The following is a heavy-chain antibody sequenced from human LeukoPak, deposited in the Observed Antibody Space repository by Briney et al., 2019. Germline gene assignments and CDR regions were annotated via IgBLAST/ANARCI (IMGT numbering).Heavy chain of an antibody. J-gene: IGHJ4*02. D-gene: IGHD3-10*01. CDR2: ISWNSGSI. V-gene: IGHV3-9*01. CDR3: ARTRLLWFGESGYYFDY. Sequence: GGSLRLSCAASGFTFDDYAMHWVRQAPGKGLEWVSGISWNSGSIGYADSVKGRFTISRDNAKNSLYLQMNSLRAEDTAVYYRARTRLLWFGESGYYFDYWGQGTLVTVSS. CDR1: GFTFDDYA.